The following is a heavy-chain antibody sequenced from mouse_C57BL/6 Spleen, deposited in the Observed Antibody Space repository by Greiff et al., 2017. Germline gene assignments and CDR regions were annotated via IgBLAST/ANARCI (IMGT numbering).Heavy chain of an antibody. D-gene: IGHD2-1*01. CDR1: GYTFTNYW. Sequence: QVQLQQSGAELVRPGTSVKMSCKASGYTFTNYWIGWAKQRPGHGLEWIGDIYPGGGYTNYNEKFKGKATLTADKSSSTAYMQFSSLTSEDSAIYYCARRGGNYPDYWGQGTTLTVSS. V-gene: IGHV1-63*01. J-gene: IGHJ2*01. CDR2: IYPGGGYT. CDR3: ARRGGNYPDY.